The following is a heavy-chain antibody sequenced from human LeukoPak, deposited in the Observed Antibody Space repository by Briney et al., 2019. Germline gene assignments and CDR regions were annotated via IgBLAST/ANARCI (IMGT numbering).Heavy chain of an antibody. CDR1: GYTFTSYG. J-gene: IGHJ4*02. CDR2: ISAYNGNT. D-gene: IGHD2-2*01. Sequence: ASVKVSCKPSGYTFTSYGISWVRQAPGQGLEWMGWISAYNGNTNYAQKLQGRVTMPTDTSTSTAYMELRSLRSDDTAVYYCARGGGYCSSTSCSSFDYWGQGTLVTVSS. V-gene: IGHV1-18*01. CDR3: ARGGGYCSSTSCSSFDY.